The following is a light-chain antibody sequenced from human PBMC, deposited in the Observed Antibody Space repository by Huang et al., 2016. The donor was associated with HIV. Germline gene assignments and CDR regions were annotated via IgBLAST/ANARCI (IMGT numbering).Light chain of an antibody. J-gene: IGKJ1*01. V-gene: IGKV3-15*01. CDR2: GAS. Sequence: EIVMTQSPATLSVSPGERATLSCRASQSVSSNLAWYQQKPGQAPRLLIYGASTRATGIPARFSGSGSGTKFTLTISSLQSEDCAVYYCQQYNNWPPWTFGQGTKVEIK. CDR3: QQYNNWPPWT. CDR1: QSVSSN.